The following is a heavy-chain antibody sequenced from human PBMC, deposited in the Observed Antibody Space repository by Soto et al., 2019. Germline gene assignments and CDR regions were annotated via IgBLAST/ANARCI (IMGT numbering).Heavy chain of an antibody. Sequence: PGESLKISCKGSGYSFTSYWIGWVRQMPGKGLEWMGIIYPGDSDTRYSPSFQGQVTISADKSISTAYLQWSSLKASDTAMYYCARSALSTEDPGISLQSYRYPMDVWGQGTTVTVAS. J-gene: IGHJ6*02. D-gene: IGHD1-1*01. CDR2: IYPGDSDT. CDR3: ARSALSTEDPGISLQSYRYPMDV. CDR1: GYSFTSYW. V-gene: IGHV5-51*01.